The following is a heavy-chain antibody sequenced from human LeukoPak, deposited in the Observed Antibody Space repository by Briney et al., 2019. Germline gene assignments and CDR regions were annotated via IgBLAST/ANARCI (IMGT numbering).Heavy chain of an antibody. CDR3: ARIYGDYSDFAY. V-gene: IGHV4-34*01. J-gene: IGHJ4*02. CDR2: VTHSGNT. D-gene: IGHD4-17*01. CDR1: GGSLSGYY. Sequence: SETLSLTCAVYGGSLSGYYWSGIRQPPGKGLEWIGEVTHSGNTNYNPSLKSRVTISEDTSKSQFSLKLSSVTAADTAVYYCARIYGDYSDFAYWGQGSPVTVSS.